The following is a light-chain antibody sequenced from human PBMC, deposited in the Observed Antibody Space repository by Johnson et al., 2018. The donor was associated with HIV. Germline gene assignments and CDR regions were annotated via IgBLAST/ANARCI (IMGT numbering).Light chain of an antibody. CDR3: GTWDSSLSVYV. J-gene: IGLJ1*01. CDR1: SSNIGNNY. CDR2: DNN. Sequence: QSILTQPPSVSAAPGQKVTISCSGSSSNIGNNYVSWYQQLPGTAPKLLIYDNNKRPSGIPDRFSVSKSGTSATLGITGLPTGDEADYYCGTWDSSLSVYVFGTGTKVTVL. V-gene: IGLV1-51*01.